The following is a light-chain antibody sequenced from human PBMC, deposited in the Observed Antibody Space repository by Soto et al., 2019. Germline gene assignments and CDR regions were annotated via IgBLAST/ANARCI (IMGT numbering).Light chain of an antibody. CDR2: DVT. Sequence: QSALTQPRSVSGSPGQSVTISCTGTSSDVGGYNYVSWYQQHTGKAPKLMIYDVTKRPSGVPDRFSGSKSDNTASLTISGLQAEDEADYYCSSSAGSYTYVFGTGTKLTVL. CDR1: SSDVGGYNY. CDR3: SSSAGSYTYV. V-gene: IGLV2-11*01. J-gene: IGLJ1*01.